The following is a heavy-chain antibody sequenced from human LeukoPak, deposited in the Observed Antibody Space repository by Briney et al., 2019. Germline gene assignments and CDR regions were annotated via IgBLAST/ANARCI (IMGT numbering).Heavy chain of an antibody. CDR1: GGSFSGYY. J-gene: IGHJ4*02. CDR2: INHSGST. Sequence: SGTLSLTCAVYGGSFSGYYWSWIRQPPGKGLEWIGEINHSGSTNYNPSLKSRVTISVDTPKNQFSLKLSSVTAADTAVYYCARGPYSSRSFDYWGQGTLVTVSS. D-gene: IGHD2-15*01. V-gene: IGHV4-34*01. CDR3: ARGPYSSRSFDY.